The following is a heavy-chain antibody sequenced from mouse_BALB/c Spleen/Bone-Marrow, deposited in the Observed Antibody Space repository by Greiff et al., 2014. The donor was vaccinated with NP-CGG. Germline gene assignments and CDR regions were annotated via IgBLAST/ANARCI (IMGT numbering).Heavy chain of an antibody. Sequence: VQLQQSGAELVRPGVSVKLSCKASGYTFTSYWMHWIKQRPEQGLERIGVINPTNGSTNYNEEFKTKATLTVDKSSSTAYMQLSSLTSEDSAVYYCASGPWYFDVWGAGTTVTVSS. CDR1: GYTFTSYW. CDR3: ASGPWYFDV. J-gene: IGHJ1*01. D-gene: IGHD3-1*01. CDR2: INPTNGST. V-gene: IGHV1S81*02.